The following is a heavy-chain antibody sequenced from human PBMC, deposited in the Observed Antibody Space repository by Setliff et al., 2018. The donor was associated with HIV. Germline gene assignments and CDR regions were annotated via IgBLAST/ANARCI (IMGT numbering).Heavy chain of an antibody. CDR2: INDSGDT. D-gene: IGHD1-1*01. J-gene: IGHJ1*01. Sequence: SETLSLTCAVYSESFSGYYWNWIRQPPGKGLEWIGEINDSGDTNYTPSLKSRVTISVDTSKNQFSLRLSSVTAADTAMYYCARDSNAPYFQHWGQGTLVTVS. V-gene: IGHV4-34*01. CDR3: ARDSNAPYFQH. CDR1: SESFSGYY.